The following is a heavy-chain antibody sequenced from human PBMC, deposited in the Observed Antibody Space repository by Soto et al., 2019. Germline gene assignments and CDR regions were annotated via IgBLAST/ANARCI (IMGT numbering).Heavy chain of an antibody. V-gene: IGHV4-59*08. CDR3: AILGFRRLLNTNYYYYYMDV. J-gene: IGHJ6*03. CDR1: GGSISSYY. Sequence: PSETLSLTCTVSGGSISSYYWSWIRQPPGKGLEWIGYVYYTGSTSYNPSLKSRVSLSIDTSKNQFSLKLSSVIAADTAVYYCAILGFRRLLNTNYYYYYMDVWGKGTTVTVSS. D-gene: IGHD2-15*01. CDR2: VYYTGST.